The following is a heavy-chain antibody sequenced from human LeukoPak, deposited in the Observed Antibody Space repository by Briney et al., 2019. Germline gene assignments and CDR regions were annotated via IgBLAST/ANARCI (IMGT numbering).Heavy chain of an antibody. J-gene: IGHJ4*02. CDR1: GFTFSDYY. V-gene: IGHV3-11*03. CDR2: ISGSSSDT. Sequence: GGSLRLSCAASGFTFSDYYMSWIRQAPGKGLEWVSYISGSSSDTKYADSVKGRFTISRDNAKNSLWLQMNSLRAEDTAVYYGARSPPGTIDYWGQGTLVTVSS. CDR3: ARSPPGTIDY. D-gene: IGHD1-7*01.